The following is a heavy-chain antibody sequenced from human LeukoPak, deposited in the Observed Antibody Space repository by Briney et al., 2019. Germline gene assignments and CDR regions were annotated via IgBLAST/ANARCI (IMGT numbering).Heavy chain of an antibody. CDR1: GFTFINGW. J-gene: IGHJ4*02. D-gene: IGHD4-23*01. V-gene: IGHV3-15*01. Sequence: PGGSLRLSCSASGFTFINGWMSWVRQAPGKGLEWVGLIKSKTDGGTTDYAAPVKGRFTISRDDSKNLLFLQMNSLKTEDTAMDYCTTFGGNAASGYWGQGTLVTVSS. CDR2: IKSKTDGGTT. CDR3: TTFGGNAASGY.